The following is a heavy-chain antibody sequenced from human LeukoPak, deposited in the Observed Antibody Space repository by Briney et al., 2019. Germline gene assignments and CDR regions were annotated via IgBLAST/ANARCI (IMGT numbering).Heavy chain of an antibody. Sequence: SDTLSVTCPVSGGSINNGYWSWVRQLPGKRLEWIGYLYNGGSTIYNPSLTSRVTMSVDPSNNQFSLKLSSVTAADTAVYYCAKDGGEGAESWGQGTLVTVSS. D-gene: IGHD3-16*01. V-gene: IGHV4-59*01. CDR1: GGSINNGY. CDR3: AKDGGEGAES. J-gene: IGHJ4*02. CDR2: LYNGGST.